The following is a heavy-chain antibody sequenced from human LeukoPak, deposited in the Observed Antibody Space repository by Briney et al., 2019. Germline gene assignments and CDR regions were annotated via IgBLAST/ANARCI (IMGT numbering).Heavy chain of an antibody. CDR3: ARTTQDSSGWYYIDY. J-gene: IGHJ4*02. CDR2: VDYSGST. V-gene: IGHV4-39*01. D-gene: IGHD6-19*01. CDR1: GGSISSSSYF. Sequence: SETLSLTCTVSGGSISSSSYFWGWIRQPPGKGLEWIGSVDYSGSTYYNPSLESRVTISVDTSKNQFSLKLSSVTAADTAVYHCARTTQDSSGWYYIDYWGQGTLVTVSS.